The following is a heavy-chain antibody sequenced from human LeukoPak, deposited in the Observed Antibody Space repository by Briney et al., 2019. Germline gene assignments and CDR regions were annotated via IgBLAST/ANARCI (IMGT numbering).Heavy chain of an antibody. J-gene: IGHJ4*02. CDR2: LYYTGST. Sequence: SETLSLTCTVSGDSISDSNYYCGWIRQPPGKGLEWIGSLYYTGSTYYNPSLKSRVTISVDTSKNQFSLKLSSVTAADTAVYYCARHIYCGGDCSPPVYWGQGTLVTVSS. CDR3: ARHIYCGGDCSPPVY. V-gene: IGHV4-39*01. D-gene: IGHD2-21*02. CDR1: GDSISDSNYY.